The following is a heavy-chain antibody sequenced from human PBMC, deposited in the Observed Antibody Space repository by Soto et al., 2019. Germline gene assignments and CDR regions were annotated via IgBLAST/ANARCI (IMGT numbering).Heavy chain of an antibody. CDR3: VRDIGGSTITTFFDY. D-gene: IGHD4-4*01. Sequence: EAQLVESGGGLVQPGRSLRLSCAASGVSFDDYAMHWVRQAPGTGLEWVSGISWNSGRRDYADSVKGRFTISRDNAKNSLYLQMNSLRPEDTALYYCVRDIGGSTITTFFDYWGQGILVTVSS. V-gene: IGHV3-9*01. J-gene: IGHJ4*02. CDR1: GVSFDDYA. CDR2: ISWNSGRR.